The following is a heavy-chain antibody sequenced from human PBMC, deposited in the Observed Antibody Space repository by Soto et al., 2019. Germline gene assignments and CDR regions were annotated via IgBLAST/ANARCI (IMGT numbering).Heavy chain of an antibody. J-gene: IGHJ3*02. CDR3: ARGWAAAGTWDDAFDI. D-gene: IGHD6-13*01. CDR2: IYYSGST. V-gene: IGHV4-59*01. CDR1: GGSISSYY. Sequence: KASETLSLTCTVSGGSISSYYWSWIRQPPGKGLEWIGYIYYSGSTNYNPSLKSRVTISVDTSKNQFSLKLSSVTAADTAVYYCARGWAAAGTWDDAFDIWGQGTMVTVSS.